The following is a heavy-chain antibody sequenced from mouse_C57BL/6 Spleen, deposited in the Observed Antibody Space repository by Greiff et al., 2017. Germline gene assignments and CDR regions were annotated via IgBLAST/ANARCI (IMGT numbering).Heavy chain of an antibody. CDR3: SRLGDGYSDY. CDR1: GYTFTDYY. Sequence: EVKLMESGPELVKPGASVKISCKASGYTFTDYYMNWVKQSHGKSLEWIGDINPNNGGTSYNQKFKGKATLTVDKSSSTAYMELRSLTSDDSAVYYCSRLGDGYSDYWGQGTTLTVSS. CDR2: INPNNGGT. V-gene: IGHV1-26*01. J-gene: IGHJ2*01. D-gene: IGHD2-3*01.